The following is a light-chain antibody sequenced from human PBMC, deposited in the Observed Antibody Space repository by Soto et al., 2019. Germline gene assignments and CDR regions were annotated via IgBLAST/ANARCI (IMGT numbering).Light chain of an antibody. Sequence: EIVLTQSPGTQSLSPGERATLSCRASQSVSSSYLAWYQQKPGQAPRLLIYGASSRATCIPDRFSGSGSGTDFTLTISRLEPEDFALYYCQQYGSSPPRTYTFGQGTKLEIK. CDR3: QQYGSSPPRTYT. CDR2: GAS. J-gene: IGKJ2*01. CDR1: QSVSSSY. V-gene: IGKV3-20*01.